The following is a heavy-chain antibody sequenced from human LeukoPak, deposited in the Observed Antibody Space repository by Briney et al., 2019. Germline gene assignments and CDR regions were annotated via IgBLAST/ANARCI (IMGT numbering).Heavy chain of an antibody. D-gene: IGHD4-17*01. V-gene: IGHV1-46*01. CDR3: ARVFTVTLDAFDI. J-gene: IGHJ3*02. Sequence: ASVKVSCKASGYTFTSYYMHWVRQAPGQGLEWMGIINPSGGSTSYAQKFQGRVTMTRDMSTSTVYMELSSLRSEDTAVYYCARVFTVTLDAFDIWGQGTMVTVSS. CDR1: GYTFTSYY. CDR2: INPSGGST.